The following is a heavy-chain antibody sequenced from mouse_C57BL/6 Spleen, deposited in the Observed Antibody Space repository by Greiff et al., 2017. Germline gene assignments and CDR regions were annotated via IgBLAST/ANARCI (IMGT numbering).Heavy chain of an antibody. CDR1: GYTFTDYY. CDR2: INPYNGGT. D-gene: IGHD1-1*01. Sequence: EVQLQQSGPVLVKPGASVKMSCKASGYTFTDYYMNWVKQSHGKSLEWIGVINPYNGGTSYNQKFKGKATLTVDKASSTAYMELNSLTSEDSAVYYCARKVLRRSYAMDYWGQGTSVTVSS. V-gene: IGHV1-19*01. J-gene: IGHJ4*01. CDR3: ARKVLRRSYAMDY.